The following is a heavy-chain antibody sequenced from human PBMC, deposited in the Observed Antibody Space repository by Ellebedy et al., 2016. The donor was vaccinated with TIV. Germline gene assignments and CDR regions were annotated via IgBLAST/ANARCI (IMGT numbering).Heavy chain of an antibody. D-gene: IGHD1-14*01. CDR1: GLVFSDYC. J-gene: IGHJ4*02. V-gene: IGHV3-7*03. Sequence: PGGSLRLSCAASGLVFSDYCMTWLRLSPGKGPEWVATIASDGIEKSYADSVKGRFTVSRDNTENSMYLQMNSLRADDTGVYYCARGGRKTSYFWQYWGQGTPLTVSP. CDR2: IASDGIEK. CDR3: ARGGRKTSYFWQY.